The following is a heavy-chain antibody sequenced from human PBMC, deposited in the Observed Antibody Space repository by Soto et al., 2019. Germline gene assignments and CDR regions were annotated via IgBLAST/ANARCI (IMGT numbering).Heavy chain of an antibody. J-gene: IGHJ4*02. D-gene: IGHD1-20*01. V-gene: IGHV3-23*01. CDR2: ISANDVGT. CDR3: AKAKNDYNWDNRPPFDY. Sequence: PGWSLRLSCEASGFTLRNYAMTWIRQAPGKGLEWVSLISANDVGTYYAESVKTRFTISTDQSRNTVHLQMDSLRADDTAIYYCAKAKNDYNWDNRPPFDYWGQGTLVTVSS. CDR1: GFTLRNYA.